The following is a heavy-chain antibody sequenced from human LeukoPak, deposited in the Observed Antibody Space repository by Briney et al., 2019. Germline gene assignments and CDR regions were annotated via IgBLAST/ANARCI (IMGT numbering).Heavy chain of an antibody. Sequence: PSETLSLTCAVYGGSFSGYYWSWIRQPPGKGLEWIGEINHSGSTNYNPSLKSRVTISVDTSKNQFSLKLSSVTAADTAVYYCARIARLAGTFYFDYWGPGTLVTVSS. V-gene: IGHV4-34*01. CDR3: ARIARLAGTFYFDY. D-gene: IGHD6-19*01. CDR1: GGSFSGYY. J-gene: IGHJ4*02. CDR2: INHSGST.